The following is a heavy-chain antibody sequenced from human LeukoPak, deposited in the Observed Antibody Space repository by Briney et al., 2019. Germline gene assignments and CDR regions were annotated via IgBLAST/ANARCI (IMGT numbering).Heavy chain of an antibody. Sequence: SETLSLTCAVYGRSFSGYYWSWIRQPPGKGLEWIGEINHSGSTNYNPSLKSRVTISVDTSNNQFSLKLSSWTAAETAVDYCAKRTGPYSGPGYCGLGTLVTVSS. V-gene: IGHV4-34*01. CDR2: INHSGST. CDR1: GRSFSGYY. CDR3: AKRTGPYSGPGY. J-gene: IGHJ1*01. D-gene: IGHD1-26*01.